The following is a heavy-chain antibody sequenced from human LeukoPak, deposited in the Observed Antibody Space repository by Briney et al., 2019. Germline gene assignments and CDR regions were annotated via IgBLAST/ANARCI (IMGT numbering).Heavy chain of an antibody. Sequence: QPGGSLRLSCVASGFTSGFTFSYYAMHWVRQAPGKGLEWVAFISNDGGNRYFANSVKGRFTISRDNSKNTVYLQMNSLGAEGTAVYYCADSDGYYYDVWGQGTLVTVS. D-gene: IGHD2-15*01. CDR3: ADSDGYYYDV. V-gene: IGHV3-30-3*01. CDR2: ISNDGGNR. CDR1: GFTFSYYA. J-gene: IGHJ4*02.